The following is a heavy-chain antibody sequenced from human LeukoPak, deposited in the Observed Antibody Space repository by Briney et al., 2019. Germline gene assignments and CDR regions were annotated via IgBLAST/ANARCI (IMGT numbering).Heavy chain of an antibody. CDR3: ARGAGWLIDY. V-gene: IGHV4-59*01. CDR2: FHNSGTS. Sequence: PSETLSLTCTVSDDSKSDYYRGWIRQRPGKGLEWIGYFHNSGTSTYNPSLKSRVTISADTSKNQFSLKLNSLTTADTAVYYCARGAGWLIDYWGQGILVTVHS. CDR1: DDSKSDYY. J-gene: IGHJ4*02. D-gene: IGHD3-16*01.